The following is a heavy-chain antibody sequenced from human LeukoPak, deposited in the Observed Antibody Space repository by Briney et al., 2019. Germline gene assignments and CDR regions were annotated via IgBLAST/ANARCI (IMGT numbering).Heavy chain of an antibody. D-gene: IGHD2-2*02. Sequence: SETLSLTSTGYGVNISSYYWTWHRQPAGKGLEWIGRIYTSGSTNYSPSLKSRVTMSVDTSKNEFSLKLSSVTAADTAVYYCARDPSGTYNFDYWGQGTLVTVSS. V-gene: IGHV4-4*07. CDR3: ARDPSGTYNFDY. J-gene: IGHJ4*02. CDR2: IYTSGST. CDR1: GVNISSYY.